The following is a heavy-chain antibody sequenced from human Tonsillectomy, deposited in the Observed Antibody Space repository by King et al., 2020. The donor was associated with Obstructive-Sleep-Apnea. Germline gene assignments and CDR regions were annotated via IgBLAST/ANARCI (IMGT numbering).Heavy chain of an antibody. Sequence: VQLVESGGGLVQPGRSLRLSCAASGFTFDDYAMHWVRQAPGKGLEWVSGISWNSVSIGYADSVKGRFTISRDNAKNSLYLQMNSLRAEDTALYYCAKGGIGYYGSGSYWDYWGQGTLVTVSS. CDR2: ISWNSVSI. CDR3: AKGGIGYYGSGSYWDY. J-gene: IGHJ4*02. D-gene: IGHD3-10*01. V-gene: IGHV3-9*01. CDR1: GFTFDDYA.